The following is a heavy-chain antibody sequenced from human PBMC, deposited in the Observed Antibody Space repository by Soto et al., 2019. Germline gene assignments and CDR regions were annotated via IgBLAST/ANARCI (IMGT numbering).Heavy chain of an antibody. J-gene: IGHJ4*02. Sequence: GASVKVSCKASGGTFSSYAISWVRQAPGQGLEWMGGIIPIFGTANYAQKFQGRVTITADESTSTAYMELSSLRSEDTAVYYCARVSPYSSSWYYFDYWGQGTLVTVSA. V-gene: IGHV1-69*13. CDR3: ARVSPYSSSWYYFDY. D-gene: IGHD6-13*01. CDR2: IIPIFGTA. CDR1: GGTFSSYA.